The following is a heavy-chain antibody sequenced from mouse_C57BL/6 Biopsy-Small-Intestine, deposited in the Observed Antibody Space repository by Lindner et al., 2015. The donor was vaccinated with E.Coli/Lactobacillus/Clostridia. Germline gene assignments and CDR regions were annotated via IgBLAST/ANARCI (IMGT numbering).Heavy chain of an antibody. CDR3: ARCSSGYRFAMDY. D-gene: IGHD3-1*01. V-gene: IGHV14-3*02. Sequence: VQLQESGAELVRPGASVKLSCIVSGFNIKDDYMHWVKQRPEQGLEWIGRIDPANGNTKNDPKFQDKATITADTSSNTAFLQLSSLTSEDTAVYYCARCSSGYRFAMDYWGQGISVTVSS. J-gene: IGHJ4*01. CDR1: GFNIKDDY. CDR2: IDPANGNT.